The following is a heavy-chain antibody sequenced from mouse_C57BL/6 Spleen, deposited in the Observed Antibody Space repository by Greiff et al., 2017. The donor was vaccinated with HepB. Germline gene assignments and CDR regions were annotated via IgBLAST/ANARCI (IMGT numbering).Heavy chain of an antibody. CDR1: GFTFSDYG. D-gene: IGHD4-1*01. CDR3: AYWDEVGY. Sequence: EVKLMESGGGLVKPGGSLKLSCAASGFTFSDYGMHWVRQAPEKGLEWVAYISSGSSTIYYADTVKGRFTISRDNAKNTLFLQMTSLRSEDTAMYYCAYWDEVGYWGQGTTLTVSS. V-gene: IGHV5-17*01. CDR2: ISSGSSTI. J-gene: IGHJ2*01.